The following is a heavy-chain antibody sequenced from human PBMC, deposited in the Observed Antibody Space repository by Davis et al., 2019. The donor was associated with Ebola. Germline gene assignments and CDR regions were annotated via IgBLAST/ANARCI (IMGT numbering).Heavy chain of an antibody. V-gene: IGHV3-7*03. Sequence: PGGSLRLSCAASGFTFSSYWMSWVRQAPGKGLEWVANIKQDGSEKYYVDSVKGRFTISRDNVKSLVYLQMNSPRAEETAVYYCARVSYNNWCIDYWGQGTLVTVSS. CDR3: ARVSYNNWCIDY. D-gene: IGHD1-1*01. CDR1: GFTFSSYW. CDR2: IKQDGSEK. J-gene: IGHJ4*02.